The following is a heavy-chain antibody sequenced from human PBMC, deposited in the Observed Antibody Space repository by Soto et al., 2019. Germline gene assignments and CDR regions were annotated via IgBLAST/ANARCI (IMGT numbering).Heavy chain of an antibody. Sequence: EVQLVESGGGLVQPGGSLRLSCAASGFTFSSYDMHWVRQATGKGLEWVSAIGTAGDTYYPGSVKGRFTISRENAKNSLYLQMNSLRAGDTAVYYCARAVSGVVHDGNWFDPWGQGTLVTVSS. CDR3: ARAVSGVVHDGNWFDP. CDR1: GFTFSSYD. J-gene: IGHJ5*02. CDR2: IGTAGDT. D-gene: IGHD2-15*01. V-gene: IGHV3-13*01.